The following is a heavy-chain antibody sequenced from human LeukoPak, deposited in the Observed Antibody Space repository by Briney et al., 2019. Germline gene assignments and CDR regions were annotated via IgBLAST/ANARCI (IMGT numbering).Heavy chain of an antibody. J-gene: IGHJ4*02. Sequence: GGSLRLSCSASGFTFNSYGFHWVRQVPGKGLERVAVIWYDGSKKYYTDSVKGRFTISRDDSKNTLYLQMNSLRDEDTAVYYCARDRSLSAMDYWGQGTLVTVSS. CDR1: GFTFNSYG. CDR2: IWYDGSKK. V-gene: IGHV3-33*01. CDR3: ARDRSLSAMDY. D-gene: IGHD5-18*01.